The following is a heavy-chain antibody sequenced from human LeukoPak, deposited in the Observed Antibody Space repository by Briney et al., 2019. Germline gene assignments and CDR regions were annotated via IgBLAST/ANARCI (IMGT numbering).Heavy chain of an antibody. CDR2: IWSDATNQ. J-gene: IGHJ4*02. Sequence: GGSLRLSCEASGFTFSHFGMHWVRQAPGKGLEWVAVIWSDATNQYYGDSVKGRFTISRDNFKKTVSLQMDSLRAEDTAVYYCAKDAQRGFSSSLEHWGQGSLVTVSS. CDR3: AKDAQRGFSSSLEH. CDR1: GFTFSHFG. V-gene: IGHV3-33*06. D-gene: IGHD2-15*01.